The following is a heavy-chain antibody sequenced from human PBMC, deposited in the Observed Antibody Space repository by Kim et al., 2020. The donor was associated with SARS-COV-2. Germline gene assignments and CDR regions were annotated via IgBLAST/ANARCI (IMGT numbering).Heavy chain of an antibody. J-gene: IGHJ2*01. Sequence: SETLSLTCTVSGGSISSGGYYWSWIRQHPGKGLEWIGYIYYSGSTYYNPSLKSRVTISVDTSKNQFSLKLSSVTAADTAVYYCARDRAATLRYIDWTQYWYFDLWGRDTLVTVSS. CDR2: IYYSGST. CDR1: GGSISSGGYY. CDR3: ARDRAATLRYIDWTQYWYFDL. D-gene: IGHD3-9*01. V-gene: IGHV4-31*03.